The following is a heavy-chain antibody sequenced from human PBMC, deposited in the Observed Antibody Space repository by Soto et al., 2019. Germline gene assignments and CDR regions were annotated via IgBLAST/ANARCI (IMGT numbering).Heavy chain of an antibody. J-gene: IGHJ4*02. CDR3: TRVLSPGYSDS. V-gene: IGHV4-59*02. CDR1: GGSVSGHY. CDR2: VHSGGNT. Sequence: SETLSLTCTVSGGSVSGHYWSWIRQSPGKALEWIGHVHSGGNTNYNPSLRSRLTISADSSKNQFSLKLTSVTAADTAMYYCTRVLSPGYSDSWGQGTLDTVSS.